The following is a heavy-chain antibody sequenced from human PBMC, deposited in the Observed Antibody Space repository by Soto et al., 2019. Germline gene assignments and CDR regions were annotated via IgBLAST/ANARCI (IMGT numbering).Heavy chain of an antibody. CDR1: GGSFSGYY. CDR2: INHSGST. J-gene: IGHJ6*03. V-gene: IGHV4-34*01. D-gene: IGHD2-2*01. Sequence: PSETLSLTCAVYGGSFSGYYWSWIRQPPGKGLEWIGEINHSGSTNYNPSLKSRVTISVVTSKNQFSLKLSSVTAADTAVYYCARGPGDIVVPYYYYMAVWGKGTTVTVSS. CDR3: ARGPGDIVVPYYYYMAV.